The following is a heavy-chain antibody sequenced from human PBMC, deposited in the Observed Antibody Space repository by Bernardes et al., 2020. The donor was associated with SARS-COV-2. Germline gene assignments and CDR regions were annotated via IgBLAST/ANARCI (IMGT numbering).Heavy chain of an antibody. Sequence: GASLKISCKGSGYSFTSYWIGWVRQMPGKGLEWMGIIYPGDSDTRYSPSFQGQVTISADKSISTAYLQWSSLKASDTAMYYCASVVRGVTVGFDYWGQGTLVTVSS. CDR3: ASVVRGVTVGFDY. V-gene: IGHV5-51*01. CDR2: IYPGDSDT. J-gene: IGHJ4*02. CDR1: GYSFTSYW. D-gene: IGHD3-10*01.